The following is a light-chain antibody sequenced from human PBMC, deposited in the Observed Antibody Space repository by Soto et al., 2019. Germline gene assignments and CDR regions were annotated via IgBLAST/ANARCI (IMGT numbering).Light chain of an antibody. CDR1: SSNIGSNT. CDR3: SAWDDSLNGWV. Sequence: QPVLTQPPSASGTPGQRVTISCSGSSSNIGSNTVNWYQQLPGTAPKLLIYSNIQRPSGGPDRFSGSKSCSSASLAISALQSDDEADDYCSAWDDSLNGWVFGGGTKLTVL. J-gene: IGLJ3*02. CDR2: SNI. V-gene: IGLV1-44*01.